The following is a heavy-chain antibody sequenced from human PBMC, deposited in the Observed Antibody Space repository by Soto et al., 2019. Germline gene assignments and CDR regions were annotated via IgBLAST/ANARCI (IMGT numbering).Heavy chain of an antibody. CDR3: AKDRYSLDGATLEYFQH. V-gene: IGHV3-23*01. Sequence: GESLKISCAASGFTFSSYAMSWVRQAPGKGLEWVSAISGSGGSTYYADSVKGRFTISRDNSKNTLYLQMNSLRAEDTAVYYCAKDRYSLDGATLEYFQHWGQGTLVTVSS. CDR2: ISGSGGST. J-gene: IGHJ1*01. D-gene: IGHD2-15*01. CDR1: GFTFSSYA.